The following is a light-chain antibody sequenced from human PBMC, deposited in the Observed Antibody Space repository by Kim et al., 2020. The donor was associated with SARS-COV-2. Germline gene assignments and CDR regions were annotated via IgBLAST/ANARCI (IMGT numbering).Light chain of an antibody. CDR2: TAS. CDR1: PSVNSS. J-gene: IGKJ4*01. CDR3: RHYYNRPRT. Sequence: EIVMTQSPASLSVSPGDTATLSCRASPSVNSSYSSYHQQPGQPPSSLIITASTRTTSSPARCSGSGSGTKFTLTIISLQSDDFAVYYCRHYYNRPRTFGQGTRVEIK. V-gene: IGKV3-15*01.